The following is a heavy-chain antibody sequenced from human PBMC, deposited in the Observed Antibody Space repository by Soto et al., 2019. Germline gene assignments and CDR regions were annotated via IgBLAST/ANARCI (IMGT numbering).Heavy chain of an antibody. CDR2: IYYSGST. CDR1: GGSISSYY. D-gene: IGHD2-2*01. CDR3: ARQYCSSTSCETLFDY. Sequence: TSETLSLTCTVSGGSISSYYWSWIRQPPGKGLEWIGYIYYSGSTNYNPSLKSRVTISVDTSKNQFSLKLSSVTAADTAVYYCARQYCSSTSCETLFDYWGQGTLVTVSS. V-gene: IGHV4-59*08. J-gene: IGHJ4*02.